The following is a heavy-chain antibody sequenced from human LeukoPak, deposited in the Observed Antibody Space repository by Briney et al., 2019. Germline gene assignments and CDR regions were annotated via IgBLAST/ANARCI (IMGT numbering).Heavy chain of an antibody. D-gene: IGHD2-15*01. CDR3: ARDPNQDTHGMDV. V-gene: IGHV3-33*01. CDR2: IWSDGSNK. Sequence: GRSLRLSCAPSGFTFSRFGMHWVRQAPGKGLEWVAVIWSDGSNKYYADSVKGRFTISRDNSKNTLFLQMNSLRAEDTAVYYCARDPNQDTHGMDVWGQGATVTVS. J-gene: IGHJ6*02. CDR1: GFTFSRFG.